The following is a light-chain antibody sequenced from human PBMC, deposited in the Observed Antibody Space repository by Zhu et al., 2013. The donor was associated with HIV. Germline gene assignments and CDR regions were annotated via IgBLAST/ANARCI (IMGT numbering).Light chain of an antibody. CDR3: QQYGSSPLT. Sequence: EIVLTQSPATLSLSPGERATLSCGASQSVSSNCLAWYQQKPGQAPSLLIYGASSRATGIPDNFSGSGSGTDFTLTINRLEPEDFAVYYCQQYGSSPLTFGGGTKVEIK. CDR1: QSVSSNC. CDR2: GAS. J-gene: IGKJ4*01. V-gene: IGKV3-20*01.